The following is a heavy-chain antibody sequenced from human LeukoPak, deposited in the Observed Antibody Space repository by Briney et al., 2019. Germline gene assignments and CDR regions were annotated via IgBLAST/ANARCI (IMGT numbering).Heavy chain of an antibody. J-gene: IGHJ5*02. CDR3: VRNSGELGA. D-gene: IGHD2-21*01. CDR2: IYSAGGT. CDR1: GFTVSNNY. Sequence: GGSLRLSCAASGFTVSNNYMSWVRRAAGKGLEWVALIYSAGGTYYADSVKGRFTISRDNSKNSLHLQMNSLRAEDTAVYYCVRNSGELGAWGQGTLVTVSS. V-gene: IGHV3-53*01.